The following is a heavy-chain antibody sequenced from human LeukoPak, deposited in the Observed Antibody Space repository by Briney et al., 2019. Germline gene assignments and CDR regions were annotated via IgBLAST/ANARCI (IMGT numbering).Heavy chain of an antibody. Sequence: SQTLSLTCAISGDSVSSNSAAWNWIRQSPSRGLEWLGRTYYRSKWYNDYAVSVKSRITINPDTSKKQFSLQLNSVTPEDTAVYYCAREGWYSSGWYPPYYFDYWGQGTLVTVSS. V-gene: IGHV6-1*01. D-gene: IGHD6-19*01. CDR3: AREGWYSSGWYPPYYFDY. CDR1: GDSVSSNSAA. CDR2: TYYRSKWYN. J-gene: IGHJ4*02.